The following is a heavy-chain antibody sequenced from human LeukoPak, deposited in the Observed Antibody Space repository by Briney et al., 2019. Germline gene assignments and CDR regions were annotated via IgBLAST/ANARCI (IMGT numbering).Heavy chain of an antibody. V-gene: IGHV1-2*02. CDR2: INPNSGGT. CDR1: GYTFTGYY. Sequence: ASVKVSCKASGYTFTGYYMHWVRQAPGQGLEWMGWINPNSGGTNYAQKFQGRVTMTRDTSISTAYMELSRLRSDDTAVYYCATLYYDFWSGNSHFDYWGQGTLVTVSS. D-gene: IGHD3-3*01. J-gene: IGHJ4*02. CDR3: ATLYYDFWSGNSHFDY.